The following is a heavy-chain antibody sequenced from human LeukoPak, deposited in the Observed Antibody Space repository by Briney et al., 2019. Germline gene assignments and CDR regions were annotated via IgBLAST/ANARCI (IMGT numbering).Heavy chain of an antibody. J-gene: IGHJ3*02. V-gene: IGHV3-33*01. CDR3: AVVGADDAFDI. CDR2: IWYDGSNK. CDR1: GFTFSSYG. Sequence: GGSLRLSCAASGFTFSSYGMHWVRQAPGKGLEWVAVIWYDGSNKYYADSAKGRFTISRDNSKNTLYLQMNSLRAEDTAVYYCAVVGADDAFDIWGQGTMVTVSS. D-gene: IGHD1-26*01.